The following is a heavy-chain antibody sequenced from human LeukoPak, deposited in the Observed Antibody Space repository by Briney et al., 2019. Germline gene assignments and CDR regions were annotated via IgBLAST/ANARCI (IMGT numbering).Heavy chain of an antibody. CDR2: IYYSGST. CDR3: ARDEVSRSFYYMDV. D-gene: IGHD5/OR15-5a*01. CDR1: GGSISSSSYY. Sequence: SETLSLTCTVSGGSISSSSYYWSWIRQPPGKGLECIGYIYYSGSTYYNPPLKSRVTISVDTSKNQFSLKLSSVTAADTAVYYCARDEVSRSFYYMDVWGKGTTVTVSS. V-gene: IGHV4-30-4*08. J-gene: IGHJ6*03.